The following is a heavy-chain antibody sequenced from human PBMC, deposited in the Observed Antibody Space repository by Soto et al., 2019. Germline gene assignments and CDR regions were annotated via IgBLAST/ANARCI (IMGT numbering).Heavy chain of an antibody. V-gene: IGHV4-31*03. D-gene: IGHD1-26*01. CDR1: GGSISSGGYY. J-gene: IGHJ4*02. Sequence: QVQLQESGPGLVKPSQTLSLTCTVSGGSISSGGYYWSWIRQHPGKGLEWIGYIYYSGSTYYNPSLQSRVTISVDTYKNQFSLKLSSLTAADTAVYYCARDEEDGYYLRYWGQGTLVTVSS. CDR3: ARDEEDGYYLRY. CDR2: IYYSGST.